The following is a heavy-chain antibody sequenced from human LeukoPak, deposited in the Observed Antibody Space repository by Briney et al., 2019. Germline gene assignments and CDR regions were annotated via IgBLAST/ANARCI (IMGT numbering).Heavy chain of an antibody. Sequence: SETLSLTCTVSGGSISYYYWSWIRQPPGKGPEWIGYIYYSGSTKYNPSLKSQITISVDTSKNQFSLKLSSVTAADTAMYYCARQGNGDLYYFDYWGQGTLVTVSS. D-gene: IGHD4-17*01. CDR1: GGSISYYY. J-gene: IGHJ4*02. CDR3: ARQGNGDLYYFDY. CDR2: IYYSGST. V-gene: IGHV4-59*08.